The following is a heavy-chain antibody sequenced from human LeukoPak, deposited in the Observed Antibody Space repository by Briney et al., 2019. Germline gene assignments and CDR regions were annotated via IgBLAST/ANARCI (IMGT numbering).Heavy chain of an antibody. V-gene: IGHV3-66*02. D-gene: IGHD6-13*01. Sequence: GGSLRLSCAASGSTVSSNYMSWVRQAPGKGLEWVSVIYSGGSTYYADSVKGRFTISRDNSKNTLYLQMNSLRAEDTAVYYCARNVGSSSSWYYYYYMDVWGKGTTVTVSS. CDR1: GSTVSSNY. CDR2: IYSGGST. J-gene: IGHJ6*03. CDR3: ARNVGSSSSWYYYYYMDV.